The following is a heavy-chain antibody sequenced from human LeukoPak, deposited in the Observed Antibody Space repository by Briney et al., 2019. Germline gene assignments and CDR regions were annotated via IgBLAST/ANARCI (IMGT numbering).Heavy chain of an antibody. CDR1: RYTFSSYD. CDR3: ARLSQTPDYYGSGGYFYLGY. V-gene: IGHV1-8*01. D-gene: IGHD3-22*01. CDR2: MNPNTGNA. J-gene: IGHJ4*02. Sequence: ASVKDSCMGFRYTFSSYDINWVRQAPGQGLEWMGWMNPNTGNAGSAPKFQGRVTMTRDTSIRTAYLEMSGLRSEDTAVYYCARLSQTPDYYGSGGYFYLGYWGQGTRVTVSS.